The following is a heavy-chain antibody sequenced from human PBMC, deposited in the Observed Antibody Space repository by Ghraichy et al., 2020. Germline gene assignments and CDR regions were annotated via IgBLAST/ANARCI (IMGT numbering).Heavy chain of an antibody. D-gene: IGHD3-9*01. CDR1: GFTFSGYA. J-gene: IGHJ4*02. V-gene: IGHV3-23*01. Sequence: GGSLRLSCAASGFTFSGYAMSWVRQAPGKGLAWVSVFSGSDGSTYYADSVKGRFTISRDISMNTLYLQMDSLRAEDTAVYYCAKGLTDYFKTPFAQWGQGTLVTVSS. CDR2: FSGSDGST. CDR3: AKGLTDYFKTPFAQ.